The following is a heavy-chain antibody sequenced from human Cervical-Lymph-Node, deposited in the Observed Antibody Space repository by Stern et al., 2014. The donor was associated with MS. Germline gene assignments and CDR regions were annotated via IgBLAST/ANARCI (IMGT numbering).Heavy chain of an antibody. CDR3: ARGHWELLGNNYFDS. D-gene: IGHD1-26*01. V-gene: IGHV4-61*02. CDR2: LHASGAT. Sequence: VQLLESGPGLVKPSQTLSLTCTVSGASISSGTSYWSWIRQPAGGGLEWIGRLHASGATYYNPSLKSRVTISGDTSKTQFSLNLNSVTAADTAVYYCARGHWELLGNNYFDSWGQGTLVTVSS. J-gene: IGHJ4*02. CDR1: GASISSGTSY.